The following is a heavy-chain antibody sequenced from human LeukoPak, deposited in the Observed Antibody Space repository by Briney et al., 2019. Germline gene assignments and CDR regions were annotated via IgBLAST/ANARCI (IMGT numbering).Heavy chain of an antibody. CDR1: GYTFTGYY. Sequence: ASVKVSCKASGYTFTGYYIHWVRQVPGQGLEWMGWISAYNGNTNYAQKLQGRVTMTTDTSTSTAYMELRSLRSDDTAVYYCARDRRNWFDPWGQGTLVTVSS. J-gene: IGHJ5*02. CDR3: ARDRRNWFDP. CDR2: ISAYNGNT. V-gene: IGHV1-18*04.